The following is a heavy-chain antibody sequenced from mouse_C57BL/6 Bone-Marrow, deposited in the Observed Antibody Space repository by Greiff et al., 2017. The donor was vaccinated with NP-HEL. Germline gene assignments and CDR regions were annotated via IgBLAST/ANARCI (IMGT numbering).Heavy chain of an antibody. CDR3: ACIPNQIYYYGSSCPYYFDY. J-gene: IGHJ2*01. D-gene: IGHD1-1*01. Sequence: QVTLKVSGPGILQPSQTLSLTCSFSGFSLRTFGMGVGWIRQPSGKGLEWLAHIWWDDDKYYNPALKSRLTISKDTPKNQVFLKSANVDTADTTTYYCACIPNQIYYYGSSCPYYFDYWGQGTTLTVSS. V-gene: IGHV8-8*01. CDR1: GFSLRTFGMG. CDR2: IWWDDDK.